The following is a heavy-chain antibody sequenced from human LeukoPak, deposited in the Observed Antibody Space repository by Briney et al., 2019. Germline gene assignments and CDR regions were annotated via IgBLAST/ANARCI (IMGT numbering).Heavy chain of an antibody. V-gene: IGHV3-48*01. CDR3: ARDSNWCFDY. Sequence: PGGSLRLSCAASGFTFSRYSMNWVRQAPGKGLEWISYIGGSGSDKYYADSVKGRFTISRDNAKNSLHLQMNSLRAEDTAVYYCARDSNWCFDYWGQGSLVTVSS. CDR1: GFTFSRYS. D-gene: IGHD7-27*01. J-gene: IGHJ4*02. CDR2: IGGSGSDK.